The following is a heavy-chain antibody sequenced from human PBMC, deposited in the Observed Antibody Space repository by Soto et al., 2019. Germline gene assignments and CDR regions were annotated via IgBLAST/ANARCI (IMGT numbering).Heavy chain of an antibody. Sequence: GGSLRLSCAASGFTFSSYGMHWVRQAPGKGLEWVAVISYDGSNKYYADSVKGRFTISRDNSKNTLYLQMNSLRAEDTAVYYCAKGFSLAYRGYARSGGSCYECVLDAFDIWGQGTMVTVSS. J-gene: IGHJ3*02. CDR3: AKGFSLAYRGYARSGGSCYECVLDAFDI. CDR2: ISYDGSNK. D-gene: IGHD2-15*01. CDR1: GFTFSSYG. V-gene: IGHV3-30*18.